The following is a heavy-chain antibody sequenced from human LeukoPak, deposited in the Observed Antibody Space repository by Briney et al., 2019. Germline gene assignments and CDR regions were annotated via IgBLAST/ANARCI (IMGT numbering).Heavy chain of an antibody. J-gene: IGHJ6*03. CDR1: GDSISSYY. CDR2: IYYSGST. CDR3: ARVEEGYGSGRRENYYYYYMDV. V-gene: IGHV4-59*13. Sequence: SETLSLTCTVSGDSISSYYWSWIRQPPGKGLEGIGYIYYSGSTNYNPSLKRRVTISVDTSKNQFSLKLTSVTAADTAVYYCARVEEGYGSGRRENYYYYYMDVWGKGTTVTISS. D-gene: IGHD3-10*01.